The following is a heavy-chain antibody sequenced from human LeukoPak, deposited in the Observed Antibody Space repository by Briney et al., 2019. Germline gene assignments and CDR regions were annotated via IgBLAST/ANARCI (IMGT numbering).Heavy chain of an antibody. CDR3: ARDRSGSYYFDY. V-gene: IGHV3-23*01. D-gene: IGHD1-26*01. CDR2: ISGSGGST. Sequence: PGGSLRLSCAASGFTFSSYAMSWVRQAPGKGLEWVSAISGSGGSTYYADSVKGRFTISRDNSKNTLYLQMNSLRAEDTAVYYCARDRSGSYYFDYWGQGTLVTVSS. J-gene: IGHJ4*02. CDR1: GFTFSSYA.